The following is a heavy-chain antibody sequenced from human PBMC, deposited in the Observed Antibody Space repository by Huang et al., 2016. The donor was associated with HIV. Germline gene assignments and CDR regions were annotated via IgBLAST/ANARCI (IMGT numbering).Heavy chain of an antibody. J-gene: IGHJ4*02. V-gene: IGHV1-69*01. D-gene: IGHD3-10*01. CDR1: GGTFSSDA. Sequence: QVQLVQSGSEVKKPGSSVKVSCKASGGTFSSDAINWVRKAPGQGLEWVGGIIPIFGTTNYAQKFQGRVTMTAGESTSTAYMELSSLRSEDTAMYYCASGYYGSGSHFDYWGQGTLVTVSS. CDR3: ASGYYGSGSHFDY. CDR2: IIPIFGTT.